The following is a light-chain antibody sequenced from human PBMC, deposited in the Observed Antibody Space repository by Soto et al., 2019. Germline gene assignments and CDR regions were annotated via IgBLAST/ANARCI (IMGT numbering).Light chain of an antibody. CDR1: QSVSSSY. J-gene: IGKJ5*01. CDR3: QQYGSSLIP. Sequence: EIVLKQSPGTLSFSQGERATLSCRASQSVSSSYLAWYQQKPGQAPRLLIYGPSSRAIGIPDRFSGSGSGTEFTLTISRLEPEDFAVYYCQQYGSSLIPFGQGTRLEIK. CDR2: GPS. V-gene: IGKV3-20*01.